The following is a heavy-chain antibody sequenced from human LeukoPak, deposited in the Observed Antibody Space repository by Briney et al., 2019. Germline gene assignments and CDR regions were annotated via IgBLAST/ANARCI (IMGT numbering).Heavy chain of an antibody. D-gene: IGHD2-2*01. J-gene: IGHJ6*02. CDR1: GFTFTSYS. CDR2: ISISSSTI. CDR3: ARELGYCSGTTCSVHYYGMDV. Sequence: GGSLRLSCTASGFTFTSYSMNWVRQAPGKGLEWVSYISISSSTIYYGDSVKGRFTISRDNAKNSVYLQMNSLRDEDTAVYYCARELGYCSGTTCSVHYYGMDVWGQGTTVTVSS. V-gene: IGHV3-48*02.